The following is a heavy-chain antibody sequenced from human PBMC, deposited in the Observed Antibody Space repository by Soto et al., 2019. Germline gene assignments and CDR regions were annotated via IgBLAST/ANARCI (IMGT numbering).Heavy chain of an antibody. J-gene: IGHJ6*02. CDR3: ARLTGDTLYYYGMDV. V-gene: IGHV5-51*01. CDR2: IYPGDSDT. CDR1: GYSFTSYW. Sequence: PGESLKISCKGSGYSFTSYWIGWVRQMPGKGLEWMGIIYPGDSDTRYSPSFQGQVTISADKSISTAHLQWSSLKASDTAMYYCARLTGDTLYYYGMDVWGQGTTVTVSS. D-gene: IGHD7-27*01.